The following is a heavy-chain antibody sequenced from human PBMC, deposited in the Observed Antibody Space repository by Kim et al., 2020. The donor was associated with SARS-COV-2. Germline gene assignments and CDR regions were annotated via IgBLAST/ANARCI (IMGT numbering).Heavy chain of an antibody. J-gene: IGHJ4*02. CDR2: ISYDGSNK. CDR3: ARDGLLWFGELFIFDY. CDR1: GFTFSSYA. D-gene: IGHD3-10*01. Sequence: GGSLRLSCAASGFTFSSYAMHWVRQAPGKGLEWVAVISYDGSNKYYADSVKGRFTISRDNSKNTLYLQMNSLRAEDTAVYYCARDGLLWFGELFIFDYWGQGTLVTVSS. V-gene: IGHV3-30*04.